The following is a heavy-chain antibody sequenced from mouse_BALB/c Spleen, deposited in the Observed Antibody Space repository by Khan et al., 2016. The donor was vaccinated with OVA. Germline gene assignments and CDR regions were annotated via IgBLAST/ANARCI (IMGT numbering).Heavy chain of an antibody. Sequence: QIQLVQSEAELMRPGASVKLSCKTSGYTFTSYWIHWVKQRSGQGLEWIASIYPGTDNIYYNEKFKDKATLTADKSSTTAYMQLSSLKSEDSAVLFCAREEPLDYFDYWGQGTTLTVSS. CDR3: AREEPLDYFDY. CDR1: GYTFTSYW. CDR2: IYPGTDNI. D-gene: IGHD6-1*01. V-gene: IGHV1-76*01. J-gene: IGHJ2*01.